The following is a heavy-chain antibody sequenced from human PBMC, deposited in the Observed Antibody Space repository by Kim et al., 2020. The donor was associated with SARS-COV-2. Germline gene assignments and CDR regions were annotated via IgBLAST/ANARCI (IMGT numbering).Heavy chain of an antibody. CDR3: ARKTYHDY. CDR1: GFTFSSYA. J-gene: IGHJ4*02. D-gene: IGHD2-2*01. CDR2: IGPSGGTT. V-gene: IGHV3-23*01. Sequence: GGSLRLSCAASGFTFSSYAMSWVRQAPGKGLEWVSSIGPSGGTTYFADSVKGRFTISRDNSKNTLYLQMNSLRAEDTAVYYCARKTYHDYWGQGALVTVSS.